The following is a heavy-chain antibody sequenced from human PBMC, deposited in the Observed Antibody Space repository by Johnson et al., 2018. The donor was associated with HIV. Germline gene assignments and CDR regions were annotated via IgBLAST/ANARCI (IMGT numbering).Heavy chain of an antibody. Sequence: VQLVESGGGLIQPGGSLGLSCAASGFTFSSFWMTWVRQAPGKGLEWVANIKQDGSEKYYVDSVKGRFTISRDNAKNSLYLQMNSLRAEDTALYYCAKDTLLESGFDIWGQGTMVTVSS. CDR3: AKDTLLESGFDI. V-gene: IGHV3-7*05. J-gene: IGHJ3*02. D-gene: IGHD3-3*02. CDR2: IKQDGSEK. CDR1: GFTFSSFW.